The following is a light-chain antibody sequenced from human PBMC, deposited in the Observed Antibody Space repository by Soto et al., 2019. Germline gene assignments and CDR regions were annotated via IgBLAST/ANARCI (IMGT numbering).Light chain of an antibody. J-gene: IGLJ3*02. CDR3: VTRDSSLSAGV. V-gene: IGLV1-51*01. Sequence: QSALTQPPSVSAAPGQSVAISCSGTFSNIGTNYVSWYQVLPGSAPKLLIYENHKRPSEIFARFSASKSGTSATLAITGLQAGDEGDYYCVTRDSSLSAGVFGGGTKLTVL. CDR1: FSNIGTNY. CDR2: ENH.